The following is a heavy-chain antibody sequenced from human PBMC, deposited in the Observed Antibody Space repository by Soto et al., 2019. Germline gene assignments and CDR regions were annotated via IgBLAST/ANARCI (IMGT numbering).Heavy chain of an antibody. J-gene: IGHJ6*02. V-gene: IGHV3-15*07. CDR1: GFTFSNAW. Sequence: EVQLVESGGGLVKPGGSLRLSCAASGFTFSNAWMNWVRQAPGKGLEWVGRIKSKTDGGTTDYAAPGKGRFTISRDDSHNMLYLQMNSLKTDDTAVYYCTTSLYYYYGMDVWGQGTTVTVSS. CDR2: IKSKTDGGTT. CDR3: TTSLYYYYGMDV.